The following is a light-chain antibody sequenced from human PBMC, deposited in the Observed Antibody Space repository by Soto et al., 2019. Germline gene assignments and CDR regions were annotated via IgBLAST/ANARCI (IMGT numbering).Light chain of an antibody. Sequence: QSALTQPPSASGSPGQSVPISCTGTSSDVGSYNYVSWYQEYPGKAPKLMIYEVSKRPSGVPDRFSGSKSGNTASLTVSGLQPEDEADYYCSSYAGSNNFWVFGGGTKVTVL. V-gene: IGLV2-8*01. CDR3: SSYAGSNNFWV. CDR1: SSDVGSYNY. J-gene: IGLJ2*01. CDR2: EVS.